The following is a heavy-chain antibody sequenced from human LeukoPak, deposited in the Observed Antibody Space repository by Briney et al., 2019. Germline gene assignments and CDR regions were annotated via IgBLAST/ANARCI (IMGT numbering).Heavy chain of an antibody. V-gene: IGHV3-33*06. CDR2: IWYDGSNK. CDR3: AKARPSSSSGYYYYYMDV. D-gene: IGHD6-6*01. CDR1: GFTFSSYG. J-gene: IGHJ6*03. Sequence: GGSLRLSCAASGFTFSSYGMHWVCQAPGKGLEWVAVIWYDGSNKYYADSVKGRFTISRDNSKNTLYLQMNSLRAEDTAVYYCAKARPSSSSGYYYYYMDVWGKGTTVTVSS.